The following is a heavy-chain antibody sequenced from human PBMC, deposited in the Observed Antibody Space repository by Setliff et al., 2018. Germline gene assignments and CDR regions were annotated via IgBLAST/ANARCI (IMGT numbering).Heavy chain of an antibody. J-gene: IGHJ6*02. D-gene: IGHD3-3*01. V-gene: IGHV3-23*01. CDR2: ISGSGDTT. CDR1: GFTVSSDY. Sequence: GGSLRLSCAASGFTVSSDYMSWFRQAPGKGPEWVSGISGSGDTTYYADSVRGRFTISRDGSKNTLYLQMNSLKTEDTAVYYCTTDPLAVGYNFWSGYDYYYYGMDVWSQGTTVTVSS. CDR3: TTDPLAVGYNFWSGYDYYYYGMDV.